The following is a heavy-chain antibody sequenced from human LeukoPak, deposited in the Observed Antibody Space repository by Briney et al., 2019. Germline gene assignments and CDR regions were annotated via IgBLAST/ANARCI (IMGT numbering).Heavy chain of an antibody. CDR3: VKVITMVRGVIKNYYGMDV. D-gene: IGHD3-10*01. J-gene: IGHJ6*04. Sequence: GGSLRLSCAASGFTFSSYGMHWVRQAPGKGLEWVAVISYDGSNKYYADSVKGRFTISRDNSKNTLYLQMNSLRAEDTAVYYRVKVITMVRGVIKNYYGMDVWGKGTTVTVSS. V-gene: IGHV3-30*18. CDR2: ISYDGSNK. CDR1: GFTFSSYG.